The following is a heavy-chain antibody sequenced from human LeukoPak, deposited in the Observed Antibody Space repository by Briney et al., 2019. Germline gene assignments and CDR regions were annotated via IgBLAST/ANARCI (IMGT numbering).Heavy chain of an antibody. CDR2: IYYSGST. Sequence: SETLSLTCTVSGGSISSYYWSWIRQPPGKGLEWIGYIYYSGSTNYNPSLKSRVTISVDTSKNQFSLKLSSVTAADTAVYYCATERVIRSYESGAHGFDIWGQGTMVTVSS. D-gene: IGHD3-22*01. J-gene: IGHJ3*02. CDR3: ATERVIRSYESGAHGFDI. CDR1: GGSISSYY. V-gene: IGHV4-59*01.